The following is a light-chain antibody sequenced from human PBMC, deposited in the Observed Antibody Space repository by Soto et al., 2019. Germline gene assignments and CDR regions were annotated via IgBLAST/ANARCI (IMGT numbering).Light chain of an antibody. Sequence: EIVLTQSPGTLSLSPGERATLSCRASQSVSKNFLAWYQQKPGQAPMLLISGATNTATGIPDRFSGSGSGTDFSLTIDGLETVVLAVYFCNQYGSSPPTFGGGTKVAIK. CDR1: QSVSKNF. V-gene: IGKV3-20*01. CDR3: NQYGSSPPT. CDR2: GAT. J-gene: IGKJ4*01.